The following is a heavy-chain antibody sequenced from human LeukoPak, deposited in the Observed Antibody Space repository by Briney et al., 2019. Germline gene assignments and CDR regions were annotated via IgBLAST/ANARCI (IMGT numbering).Heavy chain of an antibody. Sequence: GSLRLSCSASGFNFIGYSMNWVRQAPGKGLEWISYIGISSGNTKYADSVKGRFTISRDKAGNSLYLQMNSLRVEDTAMYYCARDHRYAFDNWGHGTLVTVSS. J-gene: IGHJ4*01. CDR1: GFNFIGYS. V-gene: IGHV3-48*01. CDR3: ARDHRYAFDN. D-gene: IGHD5-12*01. CDR2: IGISSGNT.